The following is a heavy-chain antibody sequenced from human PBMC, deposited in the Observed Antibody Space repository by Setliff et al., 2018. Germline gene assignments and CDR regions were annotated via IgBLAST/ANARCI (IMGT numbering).Heavy chain of an antibody. CDR2: IIPIFGTA. CDR3: ARGDIYSGSYYHFDY. J-gene: IGHJ4*02. D-gene: IGHD1-26*01. V-gene: IGHV1-69*06. Sequence: SVKVSCKTSGYTFTSYGVSWVRQAPGQGLEWMGGIIPIFGTANYAQKFQGRVTITADTSASTAYMELSSLTSEDTAIYYCARGDIYSGSYYHFDYWGQGTLVTVSS. CDR1: GYTFTSYG.